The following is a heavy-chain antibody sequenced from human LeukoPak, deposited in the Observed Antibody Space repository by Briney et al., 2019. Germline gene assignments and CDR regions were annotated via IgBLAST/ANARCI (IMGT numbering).Heavy chain of an antibody. D-gene: IGHD2-15*01. CDR3: ARDARICSGGSCYFDL. CDR2: ISSSSYYT. V-gene: IGHV3-21*01. J-gene: IGHJ4*02. Sequence: TGGSLRLSCAASGFTFSSCSMSWVRQAPGKGLEWVSSISSSSYYTYYADSVKGRFTISRDNAKNSLYLQMNSLRAEDTAVYYCARDARICSGGSCYFDLWGQGTLVTVSS. CDR1: GFTFSSCS.